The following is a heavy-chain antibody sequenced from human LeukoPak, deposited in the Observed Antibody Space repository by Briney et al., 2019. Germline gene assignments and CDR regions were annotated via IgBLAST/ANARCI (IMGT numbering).Heavy chain of an antibody. V-gene: IGHV1-46*03. CDR1: GYTFTSYY. CDR3: ARDPSRYSNYESYYYYMDV. J-gene: IGHJ6*03. CDR2: INPSGGST. Sequence: ASVKVSCKASGYTFTSYYMHWVRQAPGQGLEWMGIINPSGGSTSYAQKFQGRVTMTRDTSTSTVYMELSSLRSEETAVYYCARDPSRYSNYESYYYYMDVWGKGTTVTVSS. D-gene: IGHD4-11*01.